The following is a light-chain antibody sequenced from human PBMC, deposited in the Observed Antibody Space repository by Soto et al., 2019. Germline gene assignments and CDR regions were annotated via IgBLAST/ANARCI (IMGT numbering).Light chain of an antibody. Sequence: QSVLTQPVSVSGSPGQSITIFCTGTSSDVGGYDYVSWYQHHPGKAPKLMIYDVSNRPSGVSNRFSGSKSGNTASLTISGLQAEDEADYYCSSYTSSSLYVFGTGTKVTVL. CDR1: SSDVGGYDY. CDR2: DVS. J-gene: IGLJ1*01. CDR3: SSYTSSSLYV. V-gene: IGLV2-14*03.